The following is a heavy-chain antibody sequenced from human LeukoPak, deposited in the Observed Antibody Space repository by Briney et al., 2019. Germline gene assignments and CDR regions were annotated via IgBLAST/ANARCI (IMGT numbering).Heavy chain of an antibody. CDR2: IYYSGST. CDR1: GGSISSSSYY. CDR3: ARGHRYSGSQGEVDY. J-gene: IGHJ4*02. V-gene: IGHV4-39*07. D-gene: IGHD1-26*01. Sequence: SETLSLTCTVSGGSISSSSYYWGWIRQPPGKGLEWIGSIYYSGSTYYNPSLKSRVTISVDTSKNQFSLKLSSVTAADTAVYYCARGHRYSGSQGEVDYWGQGTLVTVSS.